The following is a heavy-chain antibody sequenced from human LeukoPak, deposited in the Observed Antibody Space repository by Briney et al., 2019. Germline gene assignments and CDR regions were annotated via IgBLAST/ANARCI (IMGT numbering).Heavy chain of an antibody. CDR1: GSSFTSYW. J-gene: IGHJ4*02. Sequence: GESLKISCKGSGSSFTSYWIGWVRPMPGKGLEWMGIIYPGDSDTSYSPSFQGQVTISADKSISTAYLQWSSLKASDTAMYYCAILSYYYDSSGYPALDYWGQGTLVTVYS. CDR3: AILSYYYDSSGYPALDY. V-gene: IGHV5-51*01. D-gene: IGHD3-22*01. CDR2: IYPGDSDT.